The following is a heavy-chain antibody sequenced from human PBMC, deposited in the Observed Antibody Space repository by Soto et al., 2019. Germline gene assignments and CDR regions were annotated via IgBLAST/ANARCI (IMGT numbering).Heavy chain of an antibody. CDR3: AAPDTIFGVVRPFDYYYGMDV. V-gene: IGHV3-23*01. CDR1: GFTFSSYA. D-gene: IGHD3-3*01. J-gene: IGHJ6*02. Sequence: GGSLRLSCAASGFTFSSYAMSWVRQAPGKGLEWVSAISGSGGSTYYADSVKGRFTISGDNSKNTLYLQMNSLRAEDTAVYYCAAPDTIFGVVRPFDYYYGMDVWGQGTTVTVSS. CDR2: ISGSGGST.